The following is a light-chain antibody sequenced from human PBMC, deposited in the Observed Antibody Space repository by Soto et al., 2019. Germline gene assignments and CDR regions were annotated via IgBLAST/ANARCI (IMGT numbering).Light chain of an antibody. J-gene: IGLJ1*01. CDR3: SSYTSSSARKYV. CDR1: SSDVGGYNY. CDR2: DVT. V-gene: IGLV2-14*03. Sequence: QSALTQPASVSGSPGQSITISCTGASSDVGGYNYFSWYQQHPGKAPKVMIYDVTNRPSGVSSLFSGSKSGNTASLTISGLQAEDEADYYCSSYTSSSARKYVFGTGTKVTVL.